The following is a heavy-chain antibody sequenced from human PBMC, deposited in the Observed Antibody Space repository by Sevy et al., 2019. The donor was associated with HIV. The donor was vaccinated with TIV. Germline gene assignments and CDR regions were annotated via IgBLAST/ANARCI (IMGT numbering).Heavy chain of an antibody. J-gene: IGHJ6*02. D-gene: IGHD6-13*01. V-gene: IGHV3-30*18. Sequence: GGSLRLSCAASGFTFSNYGMHWVRQAPGKGLEWVAVISSDGSDRDYADSVKGRFTISRDNSKNTLDLQMNRLRADETAVYYCANSWGRFDGSSWIYYYYGMDVWGQGTTVTVSS. CDR2: ISSDGSDR. CDR3: ANSWGRFDGSSWIYYYYGMDV. CDR1: GFTFSNYG.